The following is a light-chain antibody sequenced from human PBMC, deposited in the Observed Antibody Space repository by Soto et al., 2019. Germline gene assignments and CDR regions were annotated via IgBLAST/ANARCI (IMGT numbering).Light chain of an antibody. J-gene: IGKJ2*01. CDR1: QSVSVNS. CDR2: AAS. V-gene: IGKV3-20*01. CDR3: QHYGGSPAYT. Sequence: EIVLTQSPGTLSLSPGERATLSCRASQSVSVNSLAWYQQKGGQAPRLLIYAASTRATGVPDRFSGTGSGTDFALTISRLEPEDSAVYYCQHYGGSPAYTFGQGTKLKI.